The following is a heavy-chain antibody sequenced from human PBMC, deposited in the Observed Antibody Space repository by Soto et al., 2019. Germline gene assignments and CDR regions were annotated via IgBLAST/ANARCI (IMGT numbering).Heavy chain of an antibody. J-gene: IGHJ4*02. CDR1: GFMFSSHG. Sequence: QVQMVESGGGVAQPGRSLRLSCAASGFMFSSHGMHWIRQAPGKGLEWVAVIWDDGSNKYYADSVKGRFTISRDNSKNTLYLKMNSLRVEDTAVYYCGPDTLDYWGQGTLVTVSS. CDR2: IWDDGSNK. CDR3: GPDTLDY. V-gene: IGHV3-33*01.